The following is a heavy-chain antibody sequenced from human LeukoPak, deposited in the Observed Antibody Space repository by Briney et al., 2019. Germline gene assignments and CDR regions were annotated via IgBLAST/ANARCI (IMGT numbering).Heavy chain of an antibody. CDR3: AEGGPGFNWFDP. J-gene: IGHJ5*02. CDR1: GFTFSSYG. V-gene: IGHV3-23*01. Sequence: PGGSLRLSCAASGFTFSSYGMSWVCQAPGKGLEWVSAISGSGDSAYYADSVKGRFTISRDNSKNTLYLQVNSLRAEDTAVYYCAEGGPGFNWFDPWGQGTLVTVSS. CDR2: ISGSGDSA.